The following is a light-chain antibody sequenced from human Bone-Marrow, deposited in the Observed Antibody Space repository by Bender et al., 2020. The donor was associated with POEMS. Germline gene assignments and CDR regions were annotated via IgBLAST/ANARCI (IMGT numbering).Light chain of an antibody. J-gene: IGLJ2*01. V-gene: IGLV1-44*01. CDR3: AAWDDSLNGVV. Sequence: QSAPTQPASVSGSPGQSITITCTGTSSDAGTDNFVSWYQHLPGTAPKLIIYNSDQRPSGVPDRFSGSMSGTSASLAISGLHSEDEADYYCAAWDDSLNGVVFGGGTKVTVL. CDR2: NSD. CDR1: SSDAGTDNF.